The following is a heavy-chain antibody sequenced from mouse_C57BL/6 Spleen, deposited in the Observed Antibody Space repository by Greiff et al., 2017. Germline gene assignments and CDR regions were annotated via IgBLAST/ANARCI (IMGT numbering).Heavy chain of an antibody. CDR2: IYPGDGDT. Sequence: QVQLQQSGPELVKPGASVKISCKASGYAFSSSWMNWVKQRPGKGLEWIGRIYPGDGDTNYNGKFKGKATLTADKSSSTAYMQLSSLTSEDSAVYVCARLASYWYFDVWGTGTTVTVSS. CDR1: GYAFSSSW. D-gene: IGHD6-1*01. V-gene: IGHV1-82*01. J-gene: IGHJ1*03. CDR3: ARLASYWYFDV.